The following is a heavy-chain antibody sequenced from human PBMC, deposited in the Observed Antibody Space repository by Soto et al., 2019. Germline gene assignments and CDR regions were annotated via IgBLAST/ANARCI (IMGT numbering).Heavy chain of an antibody. D-gene: IGHD2-8*01. J-gene: IGHJ5*02. V-gene: IGHV4-59*11. CDR3: ARGGADLEMVYFCRGFDP. CDR1: AGSHSSHQ. Sequence: SLPCTICAGSHSSHQWCWILQNQGKGLAWLGYITYSGSNKYHPSLKRPVTKSVVTSKNQISLKLSSVTAADTDEYYCARGGADLEMVYFCRGFDPCDRGTLVTVSS. CDR2: ITYSGSN.